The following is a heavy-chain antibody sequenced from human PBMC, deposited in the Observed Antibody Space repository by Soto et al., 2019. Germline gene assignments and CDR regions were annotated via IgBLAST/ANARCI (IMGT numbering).Heavy chain of an antibody. CDR2: ISKDGMNK. CDR1: GFSFSSYA. J-gene: IGHJ5*02. Sequence: QVRLVESGGGVVQPGRSLRLSCTASGFSFSSYAMYWFRQPPGKGLEWVAVISKDGMNKNYADSVKGRVTVSRDNANYSLDLQLNSLRGEDTAMYYCARDMYSSDYFVKLFEPWGQGTLSPSPQ. V-gene: IGHV3-30*04. CDR3: ARDMYSSDYFVKLFEP. D-gene: IGHD6-19*01.